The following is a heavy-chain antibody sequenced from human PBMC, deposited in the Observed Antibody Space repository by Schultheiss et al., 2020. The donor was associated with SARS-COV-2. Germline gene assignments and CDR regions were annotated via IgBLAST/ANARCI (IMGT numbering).Heavy chain of an antibody. Sequence: GGSLRLSCAASGFTFSSYWMSWVRQAPGKGLEWVANIKQDGSEKYYVDSVKGRFTISRDNAKNSLYLQMNSLRAEDTAVYYCARATGGSGSYYRPPGYYYYYYMDVWGKGTTVTVSS. CDR1: GFTFSSYW. D-gene: IGHD3-10*01. CDR2: IKQDGSEK. V-gene: IGHV3-7*03. J-gene: IGHJ6*03. CDR3: ARATGGSGSYYRPPGYYYYYYMDV.